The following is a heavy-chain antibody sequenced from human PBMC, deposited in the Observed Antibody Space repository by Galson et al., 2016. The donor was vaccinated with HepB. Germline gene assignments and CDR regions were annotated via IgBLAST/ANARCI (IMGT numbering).Heavy chain of an antibody. CDR2: IYWDDDH. Sequence: PALMKPTQTLTLTCTFSGFSLNNSGVGVAWIRQPPGNAMEWPALIYWDDDHRYRPSLKSRLTVTKDTSKNQDVLTMANMHPVDTATYFCAHIVTTVPYAMDVWGPGTPVTVSS. CDR3: AHIVTTVPYAMDV. D-gene: IGHD4-17*01. J-gene: IGHJ6*02. V-gene: IGHV2-5*02. CDR1: GFSLNNSGVG.